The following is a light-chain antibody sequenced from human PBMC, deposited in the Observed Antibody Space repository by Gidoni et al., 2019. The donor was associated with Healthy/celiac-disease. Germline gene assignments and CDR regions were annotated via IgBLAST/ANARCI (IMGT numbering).Light chain of an antibody. Sequence: SYELTQLPSVSVSPGQTASITCSGDKLGDKSACWYPQKPGRSPVLVIYQDSKRPSGIPERFSGSNSGNTATLTVSGTQAMDGADYYCQAWDSSSLVFGGGTKLTVL. J-gene: IGLJ2*01. V-gene: IGLV3-1*01. CDR3: QAWDSSSLV. CDR1: KLGDKS. CDR2: QDS.